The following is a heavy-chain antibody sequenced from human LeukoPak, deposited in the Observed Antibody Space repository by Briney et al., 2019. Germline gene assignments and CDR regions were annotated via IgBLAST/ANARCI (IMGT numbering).Heavy chain of an antibody. Sequence: PGGSLRLSCAASGFTFSSYSMNWVRQAPGKGLEWVSSISSSSSYIKYADSVKGRFTISRDNAKNSLYLQMNSLRAEDTAVYYCARGPGVGATALDYWGQGTLVTVSS. J-gene: IGHJ4*02. CDR3: ARGPGVGATALDY. V-gene: IGHV3-21*01. CDR1: GFTFSSYS. CDR2: ISSSSSYI. D-gene: IGHD1-26*01.